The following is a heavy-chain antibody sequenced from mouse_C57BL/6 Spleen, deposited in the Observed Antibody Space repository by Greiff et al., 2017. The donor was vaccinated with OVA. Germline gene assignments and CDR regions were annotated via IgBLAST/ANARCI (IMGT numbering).Heavy chain of an antibody. CDR2: IDPETGGT. V-gene: IGHV1-15*01. D-gene: IGHD3-1*01. J-gene: IGHJ4*01. CDR1: GYTFTDYE. Sequence: QVQLQQSGAELVRPGASVTLSCKASGYTFTDYEMHWVKQTPVHGLEWIGAIDPETGGTAYNQKFKGKAILTADKSSSTAYMELRSLTSEDSAVYFCTRAYSSGYAMDYWGQGTSVTVSS. CDR3: TRAYSSGYAMDY.